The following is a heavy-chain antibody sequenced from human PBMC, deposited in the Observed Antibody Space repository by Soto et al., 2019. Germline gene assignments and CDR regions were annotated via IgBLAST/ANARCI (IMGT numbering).Heavy chain of an antibody. CDR3: ARRDFWSGKIDY. CDR1: GGNFIGYY. D-gene: IGHD3-3*01. V-gene: IGHV4-34*01. J-gene: IGHJ4*02. Sequence: SETMSLTCAVYGGNFIGYYWSWIRQPPGKGLEWIGEINHSGSTNYNPSLKSRVTISVDTSKNQFSLKLSSVTAADTAVYYCARRDFWSGKIDYWGQGTLVTVSS. CDR2: INHSGST.